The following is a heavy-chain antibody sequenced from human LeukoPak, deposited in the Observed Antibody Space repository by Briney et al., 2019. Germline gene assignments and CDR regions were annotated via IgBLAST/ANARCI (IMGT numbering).Heavy chain of an antibody. V-gene: IGHV1-69*13. CDR1: GGTFSSYA. Sequence: SVKVSCKASGGTFSSYAISWVRQAPGQGLEWMGGIIPIFGTANYAQKFQGRVTITADESTSTAYMELSSLRSEDTAVYYCARETLGARYYDSSGYSVGELDYWGQGTLVTVSS. CDR2: IIPIFGTA. D-gene: IGHD3-22*01. J-gene: IGHJ4*02. CDR3: ARETLGARYYDSSGYSVGELDY.